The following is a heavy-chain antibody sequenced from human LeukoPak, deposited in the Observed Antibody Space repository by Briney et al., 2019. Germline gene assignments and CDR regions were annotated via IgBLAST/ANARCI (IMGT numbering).Heavy chain of an antibody. CDR2: IYHSGST. D-gene: IGHD2-2*01. CDR1: GGSISSGDYY. V-gene: IGHV4-30-2*01. J-gene: IGHJ6*03. Sequence: PSQTLSLTCTVSGGSISSGDYYWSWIRQPPGKGLEWIGYIYHSGSTYYNPSLKSRVTISVDRSKNQFSLKLSSVSAADTAVYYCARAYCSSTSCYYMDVWGKGTTVTVSS. CDR3: ARAYCSSTSCYYMDV.